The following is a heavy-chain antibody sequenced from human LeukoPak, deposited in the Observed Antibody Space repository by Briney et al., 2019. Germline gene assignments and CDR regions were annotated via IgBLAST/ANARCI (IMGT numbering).Heavy chain of an antibody. CDR3: ARDAYYYGSGSYVDY. Sequence: PGGSLRLSCAASGFTFSSYGMHWVRQAPGKGLEWVGVIYYDGNNKFYADSVKGRFTISRDNSKNTLYLQMNSLRAEDTAVYYCARDAYYYGSGSYVDYWGQGTLVTVSS. V-gene: IGHV3-33*01. D-gene: IGHD3-10*01. CDR1: GFTFSSYG. J-gene: IGHJ4*02. CDR2: IYYDGNNK.